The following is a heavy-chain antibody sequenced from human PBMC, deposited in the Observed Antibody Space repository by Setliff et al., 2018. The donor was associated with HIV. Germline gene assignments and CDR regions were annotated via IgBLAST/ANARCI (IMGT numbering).Heavy chain of an antibody. CDR3: ARAYNVYDYRFDSSGYDY. CDR2: MSPDGSDK. D-gene: IGHD3-22*01. CDR1: GFGFSNYW. J-gene: IGHJ4*02. V-gene: IGHV3-7*03. Sequence: GGSLRLSCAASGFGFSNYWLTWVRQPPGKGLEWVAAMSPDGSDKNYGDSVKGRFTISRDNTKNSLYLQMNSLRVEDTAVYYCARAYNVYDYRFDSSGYDYWGQGTLVTVSS.